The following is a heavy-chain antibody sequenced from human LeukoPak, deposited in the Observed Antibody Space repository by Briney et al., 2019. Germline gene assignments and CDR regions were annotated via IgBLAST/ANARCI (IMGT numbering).Heavy chain of an antibody. J-gene: IGHJ4*02. V-gene: IGHV3-23*01. CDR3: ASTPRGNSYGRLDY. D-gene: IGHD5-18*01. Sequence: PGGSLRLSCAASGFTFSSYAMSWVRQAPGKGLEWVSAISGSGGSTYYADSVKGRFTISRDNSKNTLYLQMNSLRAEDTAVYYCASTPRGNSYGRLDYGGQGTLATV. CDR2: ISGSGGST. CDR1: GFTFSSYA.